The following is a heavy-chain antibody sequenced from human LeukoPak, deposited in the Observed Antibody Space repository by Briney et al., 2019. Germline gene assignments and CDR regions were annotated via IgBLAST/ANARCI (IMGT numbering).Heavy chain of an antibody. V-gene: IGHV4-34*01. CDR3: ARMTMGHDF. Sequence: SETLSLTCAVSGTSFSSYYWSWIRQPPGKGLEWIAEVNHSGYTNDNPSLKSRVTISVDTSKNQFSLRLRSVTAADTGVYFCARMTMGHDFWGQGTLVTVSS. D-gene: IGHD4/OR15-4a*01. CDR2: VNHSGYT. CDR1: GTSFSSYY. J-gene: IGHJ4*02.